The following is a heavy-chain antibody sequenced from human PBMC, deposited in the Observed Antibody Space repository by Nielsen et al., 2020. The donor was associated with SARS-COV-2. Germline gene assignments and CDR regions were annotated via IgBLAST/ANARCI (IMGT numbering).Heavy chain of an antibody. V-gene: IGHV5-51*01. J-gene: IGHJ3*02. D-gene: IGHD6-13*01. CDR1: GYSFTSYW. CDR2: IYTGDSDT. CDR3: ASDSSSLGALEDAFDI. Sequence: GGSLTLSCKGSGYSFTSYWIGWVRQMPGTGMEWVGIIYTGDSDTRYSPSFQGQVTISADKSISTAYLQWSSLKASDTAMYYCASDSSSLGALEDAFDIWGQGTMVTVSS.